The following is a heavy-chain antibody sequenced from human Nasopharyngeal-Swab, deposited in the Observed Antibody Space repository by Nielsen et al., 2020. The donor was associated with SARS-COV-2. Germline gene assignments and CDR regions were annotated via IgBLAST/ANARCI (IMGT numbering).Heavy chain of an antibody. Sequence: GGSLRLSCAASGFTFRCYDMHWVRQGTGKGLEWVSAIGNAGDTYYPGSVKGRFTISRENAKNSLYLQMNSLRAEDTAVYYCARARYWLAASGPFFDYWGQGTLVTVSS. CDR1: GFTFRCYD. V-gene: IGHV3-13*01. CDR2: IGNAGDT. D-gene: IGHD6-13*01. CDR3: ARARYWLAASGPFFDY. J-gene: IGHJ4*02.